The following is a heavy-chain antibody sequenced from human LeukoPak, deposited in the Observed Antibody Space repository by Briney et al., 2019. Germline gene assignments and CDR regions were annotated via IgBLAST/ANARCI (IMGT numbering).Heavy chain of an antibody. D-gene: IGHD5-18*01. CDR1: GGSISSYY. J-gene: IGHJ4*02. CDR3: ARSYSYGYVEFWGAGNHFDY. V-gene: IGHV4-59*01. Sequence: SETLSLTCTVSGGSISSYYWSWLRQPPGKGLEWIGYIYYSGSTNYNPSLKSRVTISVDTSKNQFSLKLSSVTAADTAVYYCARSYSYGYVEFWGAGNHFDYWGQGTLVTVSS. CDR2: IYYSGST.